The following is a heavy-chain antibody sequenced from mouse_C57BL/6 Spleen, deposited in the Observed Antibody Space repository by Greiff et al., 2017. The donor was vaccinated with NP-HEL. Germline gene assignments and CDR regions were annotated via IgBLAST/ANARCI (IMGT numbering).Heavy chain of an antibody. V-gene: IGHV1-61*01. CDR3: ARFITTVVATDY. Sequence: VQLQQPGAELVRPGSSVKLSCKASGYTFTSYWMDWVKQRPGQGLEWIGNIYPSDSETHYNQKFKDKATLTVDKSSSTAYMQLSSLTSEDSAVYYCARFITTVVATDYWGQGTTLTVSS. J-gene: IGHJ2*01. CDR1: GYTFTSYW. CDR2: IYPSDSET. D-gene: IGHD1-1*01.